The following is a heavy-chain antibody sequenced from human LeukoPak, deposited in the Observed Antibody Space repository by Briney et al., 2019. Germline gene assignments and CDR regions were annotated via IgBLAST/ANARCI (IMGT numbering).Heavy chain of an antibody. Sequence: SETLSLTCTVSGGSISSYYWSWIRQPPGKGLEWIGYIYYSGSTNYNPSLKSRVTISVDTSKNQFSLKLSSVIAADTAVYYCASNRLSLPHDAFDIWGQGTMVTVSS. V-gene: IGHV4-59*01. J-gene: IGHJ3*02. CDR2: IYYSGST. CDR1: GGSISSYY. CDR3: ASNRLSLPHDAFDI.